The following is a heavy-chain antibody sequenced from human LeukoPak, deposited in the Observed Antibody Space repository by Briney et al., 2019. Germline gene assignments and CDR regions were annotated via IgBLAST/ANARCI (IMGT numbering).Heavy chain of an antibody. V-gene: IGHV3-49*04. D-gene: IGHD3-3*01. Sequence: SLRLSCAASGFTFGDYAMSWVRQAPGKGLEWVGFIRSKAYGGTTEYAASVKGRFTISRDDSKSIAYLQMNSLKTEDTAVYYCTRGFWSGYSPYYFDYWGQGTLVTVSS. CDR3: TRGFWSGYSPYYFDY. CDR2: IRSKAYGGTT. J-gene: IGHJ4*02. CDR1: GFTFGDYA.